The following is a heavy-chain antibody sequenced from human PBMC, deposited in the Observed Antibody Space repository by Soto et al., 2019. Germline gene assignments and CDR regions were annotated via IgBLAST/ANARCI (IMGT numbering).Heavy chain of an antibody. V-gene: IGHV1-69*13. J-gene: IGHJ4*02. Sequence: SVKVSCKASGGTFSSYAISWVRQAPGQGLEWMGGIIPIFGTANYAQKFQGRVTITADESTSTAYMELSSLRSEETAVYYCARGAYYYDSRGYGRFDDWGQGTLVTV. CDR1: GGTFSSYA. D-gene: IGHD3-22*01. CDR3: ARGAYYYDSRGYGRFDD. CDR2: IIPIFGTA.